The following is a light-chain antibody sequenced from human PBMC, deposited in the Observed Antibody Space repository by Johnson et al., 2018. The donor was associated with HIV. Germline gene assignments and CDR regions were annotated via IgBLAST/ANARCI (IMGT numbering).Light chain of an antibody. Sequence: HSVLTQPPSVSAAPGQKVTISCSGSSSNIGNNYVSWYQQLPGTAPKLLVYENIERPSGIPDRFSGSKSGTSATLGIAGLQTGDEADYYCGTWDSSLSANVFGTGTKVTVL. J-gene: IGLJ1*01. CDR2: ENI. CDR1: SSNIGNNY. CDR3: GTWDSSLSANV. V-gene: IGLV1-51*02.